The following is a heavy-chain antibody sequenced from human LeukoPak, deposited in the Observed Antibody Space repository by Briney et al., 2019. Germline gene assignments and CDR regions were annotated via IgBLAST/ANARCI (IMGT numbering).Heavy chain of an antibody. CDR1: GYTFTSYG. CDR3: ARVYFPPVVVTDRRDAFDI. V-gene: IGHV1-18*01. J-gene: IGHJ3*02. Sequence: ASVKVSCKASGYTFTSYGISWVRQAPGQGLEWMGWISAYNGNTNYAQKLQGRVTMTTDTSTSTAYMELRSLRSDDTAVYYCARVYFPPVVVTDRRDAFDIWGQGTMVTVSS. CDR2: ISAYNGNT. D-gene: IGHD3-22*01.